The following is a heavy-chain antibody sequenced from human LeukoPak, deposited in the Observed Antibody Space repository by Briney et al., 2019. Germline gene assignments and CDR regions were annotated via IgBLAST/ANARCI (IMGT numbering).Heavy chain of an antibody. CDR3: ARGQGTVTTH. Sequence: SETLSLTCAVSGGSFSGYYWTWIRQPPGKGLEWIGEINHSGGANYNPSLMSRVTISLDTSKNHFSLNLSSVTAADTAVYYCARGQGTVTTHWGQGTLVTVSS. V-gene: IGHV4-34*01. CDR2: INHSGGA. D-gene: IGHD4-11*01. J-gene: IGHJ4*02. CDR1: GGSFSGYY.